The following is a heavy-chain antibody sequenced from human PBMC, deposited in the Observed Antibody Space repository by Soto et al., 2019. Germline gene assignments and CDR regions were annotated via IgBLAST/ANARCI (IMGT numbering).Heavy chain of an antibody. CDR2: IWYDGSTK. V-gene: IGHV3-33*01. CDR1: GFTFSSHG. CDR3: VGDGWYSFQAPY. D-gene: IGHD6-19*01. Sequence: QVQVVESGGGVVQPGRSLRLSCAASGFTFSSHGMQWVRQAPGKGLEWVAVIWYDGSTKYYADSVKGRFTISRDDSKNMVYLQMNSLRAEDTAVYYCVGDGWYSFQAPYWGQGTLVTVSS. J-gene: IGHJ4*02.